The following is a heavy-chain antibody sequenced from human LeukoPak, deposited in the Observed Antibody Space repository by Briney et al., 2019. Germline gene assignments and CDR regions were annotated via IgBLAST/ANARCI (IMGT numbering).Heavy chain of an antibody. D-gene: IGHD2-2*01. CDR3: ARVQRVVPAADDAFDI. CDR1: GFTFSSFA. V-gene: IGHV3-30*17. CDR2: ISYDGRNQ. J-gene: IGHJ3*02. Sequence: SGVSLSLSCAASGFTFSSFAMHWARQAPGKGLEGVADISYDGRNQYSADSVKGRFTISRDNSKNTLYLQMNSLRAEDTAVYYCARVQRVVPAADDAFDIWGQGTMVTVSS.